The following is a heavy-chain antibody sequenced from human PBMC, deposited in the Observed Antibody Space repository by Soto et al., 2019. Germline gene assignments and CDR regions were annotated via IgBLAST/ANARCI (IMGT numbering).Heavy chain of an antibody. CDR1: GYSISSGYY. CDR3: ASSSLVSGSSSYPGFDP. V-gene: IGHV4-38-2*01. J-gene: IGHJ5*02. D-gene: IGHD6-13*01. Sequence: KLSETLSLTCAVSGYSISSGYYWGWIRQPPGKGLEWIGSIYHSGSTYYNPSLKSRVTISVDTSKNQFSLKLSSVTAADTAVYYCASSSLVSGSSSYPGFDPCGQRTLVTVSS. CDR2: IYHSGST.